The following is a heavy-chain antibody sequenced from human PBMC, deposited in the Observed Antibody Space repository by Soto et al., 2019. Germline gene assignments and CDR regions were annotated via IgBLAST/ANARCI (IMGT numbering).Heavy chain of an antibody. CDR3: ARDLAMIVVGRRGYYYGMDV. D-gene: IGHD3-22*01. V-gene: IGHV1-2*04. CDR1: GYTFTGYY. J-gene: IGHJ6*02. CDR2: INPNSGGT. Sequence: VASVKVSCKASGYTFTGYYMHWVRQAPGQGLEWMGWINPNSGGTNYAQKFQGWVTMTRDTSISTAYMELSRLRSDDTAVYYCARDLAMIVVGRRGYYYGMDVWGQGTTVTVSS.